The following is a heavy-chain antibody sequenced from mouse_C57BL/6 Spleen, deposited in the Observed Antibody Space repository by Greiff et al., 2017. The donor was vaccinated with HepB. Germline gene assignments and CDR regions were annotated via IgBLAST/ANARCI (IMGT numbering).Heavy chain of an antibody. CDR2: IYPRSGNT. CDR3: ARGNYDSSPRYFDV. CDR1: GYTFTSYG. D-gene: IGHD1-1*01. V-gene: IGHV1-81*01. Sequence: QVQLQQSGAELARPGASVKLSCKASGYTFTSYGISWVKQRTGQGLEWIGEIYPRSGNTYYNEKFKGKATLTADKSSSTAYMELRSLTSEDSAVYFCARGNYDSSPRYFDVWGTGTTVTVSS. J-gene: IGHJ1*03.